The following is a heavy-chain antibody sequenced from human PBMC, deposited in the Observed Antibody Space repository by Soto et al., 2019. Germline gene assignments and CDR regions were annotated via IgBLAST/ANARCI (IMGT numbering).Heavy chain of an antibody. D-gene: IGHD1-26*01. Sequence: GGSLRLSCAASGFTFSNAWMNWVRQAPGKGLEWVGRIKSKTDGGTTDYAAPVKGRFTISRDDSKNTLYLQMNSLKTEDTAVYYCTTDPSIVGATPQYYYYYGMDVWGQGTTVTVSS. CDR3: TTDPSIVGATPQYYYYYGMDV. CDR1: GFTFSNAW. J-gene: IGHJ6*02. CDR2: IKSKTDGGTT. V-gene: IGHV3-15*07.